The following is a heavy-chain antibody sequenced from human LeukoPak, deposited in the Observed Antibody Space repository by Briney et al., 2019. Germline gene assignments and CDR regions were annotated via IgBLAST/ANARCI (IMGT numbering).Heavy chain of an antibody. D-gene: IGHD3-22*01. Sequence: SGPTLAQPPNTPTLTRTFSWVSIITQRVGGGWHRQPPGHALEWLALIYSDDDKRYSPFLKSRLNITKDTSKNQVVLTMTNMDPVDTATYYCAHSSDSSGYYRGVYVQHWGQGTLVTVSS. J-gene: IGHJ1*01. V-gene: IGHV2-5*02. CDR3: AHSSDSSGYYRGVYVQH. CDR1: WVSIITQRVG. CDR2: IYSDDDK.